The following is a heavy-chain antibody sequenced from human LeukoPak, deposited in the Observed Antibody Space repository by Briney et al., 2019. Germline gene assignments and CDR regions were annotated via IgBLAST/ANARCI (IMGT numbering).Heavy chain of an antibody. CDR2: INRDGRST. Sequence: PGGSLRLSCAVSTFTFSSYWMHWVRQAPGQGLAWVARINRDGRSTSYADYVKGRFTISRDNAKNTLYLQMNSLRVEDAAVYYCAREWLYSGSYIDYWGQGTLVTVSS. J-gene: IGHJ4*02. V-gene: IGHV3-74*01. D-gene: IGHD1-26*01. CDR3: AREWLYSGSYIDY. CDR1: TFTFSSYW.